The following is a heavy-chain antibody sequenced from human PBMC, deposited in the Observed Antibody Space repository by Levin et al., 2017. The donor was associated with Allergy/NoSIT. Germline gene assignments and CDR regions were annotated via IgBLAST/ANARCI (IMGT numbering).Heavy chain of an antibody. Sequence: PSETLSLTCTVSGGSVSSGSYYWSWIRQPPGKGLEWIGYIYYSGSTNYNPSLKSRVTISVDTSKNQFSLKLSSVTAADTAVYYCARDASHYYGSGSYWFDPWGQGTLDTVSS. CDR2: IYYSGST. V-gene: IGHV4-61*01. J-gene: IGHJ5*02. D-gene: IGHD3-10*01. CDR3: ARDASHYYGSGSYWFDP. CDR1: GGSVSSGSYY.